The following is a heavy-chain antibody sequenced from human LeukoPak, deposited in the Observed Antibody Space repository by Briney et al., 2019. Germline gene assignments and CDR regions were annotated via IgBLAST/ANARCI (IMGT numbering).Heavy chain of an antibody. Sequence: ASVKVSCKASGYTFIAYYVQWVRQAPGQGLEWMGWINPNTGGTKTAQKFQGRVTMTRDTSITTAYMELGGLTSDDKAVYYCARRYCSGGRCYPDYWGQGTLVTVSS. D-gene: IGHD2-15*01. CDR2: INPNTGGT. CDR1: GYTFIAYY. CDR3: ARRYCSGGRCYPDY. V-gene: IGHV1-2*02. J-gene: IGHJ4*02.